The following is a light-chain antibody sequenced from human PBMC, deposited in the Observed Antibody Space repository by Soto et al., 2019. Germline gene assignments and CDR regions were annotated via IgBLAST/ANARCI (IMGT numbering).Light chain of an antibody. J-gene: IGKJ5*01. CDR1: QSVSSSS. CDR3: QQYGSSPLIT. Sequence: ETVLTQSPGTLCLCPGERXXLSGRASQSVSSSSLAWYQQRPGQAPRLLIYGASSRATGIPDRFSGSGSGTDFTLTISRLEPEDFAVYHCQQYGSSPLITFGQGTRLEIK. CDR2: GAS. V-gene: IGKV3-20*01.